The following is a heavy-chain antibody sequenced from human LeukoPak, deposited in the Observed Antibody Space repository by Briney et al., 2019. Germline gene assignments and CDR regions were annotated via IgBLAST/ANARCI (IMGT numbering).Heavy chain of an antibody. Sequence: PSETLSLTCTVSGGSINFNYWSWIRQPPGKGLEWIGYMSYDGSTNYNPSLKSRVSISVDTSKKQFSLMLSSVTAADTAVYYCARDIRGSFYPYYFYYMDVWGKGTTVTVSS. CDR3: ARDIRGSFYPYYFYYMDV. D-gene: IGHD1-26*01. CDR2: MSYDGST. V-gene: IGHV4-59*01. J-gene: IGHJ6*03. CDR1: GGSINFNY.